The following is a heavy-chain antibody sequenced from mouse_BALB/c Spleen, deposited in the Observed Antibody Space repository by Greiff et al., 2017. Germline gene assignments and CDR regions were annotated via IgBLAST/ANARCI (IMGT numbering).Heavy chain of an antibody. D-gene: IGHD2-4*01. Sequence: EVQVVESGGGLVQPGGSRKLSCAASGSTFSSFGMHWVRQAPEKGLEWVAYISSGRSTIYYADTVKGRFTISRDNPKNTQFLQMTSLRSEDTAMYYCARPYCDYDAWFAYWGQGTLVTVSA. CDR3: ARPYCDYDAWFAY. CDR1: GSTFSSFG. CDR2: ISSGRSTI. V-gene: IGHV5-17*02. J-gene: IGHJ3*01.